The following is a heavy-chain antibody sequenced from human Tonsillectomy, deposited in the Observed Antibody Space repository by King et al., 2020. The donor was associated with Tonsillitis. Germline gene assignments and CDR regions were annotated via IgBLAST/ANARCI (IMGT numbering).Heavy chain of an antibody. J-gene: IGHJ3*02. CDR1: GFTFSSYA. D-gene: IGHD3-22*01. CDR2: ISGSGGST. Sequence: VQLLESGGGLVQPGGSLRLSCAASGFTFSSYAISWVRQAPGKGLKGVSTISGSGGSTYYADSVKGRFTISRDNSKNTLYLQMNSLRAEDTGVYYCAKDMYYYDSPHAFDIWGQGTMVTVSS. CDR3: AKDMYYYDSPHAFDI. V-gene: IGHV3-23*01.